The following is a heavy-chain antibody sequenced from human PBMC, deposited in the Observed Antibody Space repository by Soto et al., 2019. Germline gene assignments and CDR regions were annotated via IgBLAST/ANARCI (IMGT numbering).Heavy chain of an antibody. V-gene: IGHV5-10-1*01. Sequence: GESLKISCKGSGYSFTSYWISWVRQMPGKGLEWMGRIDPSDSYTNYSPSFQGHVTISADKSISTAYLQWSSLKASDTAMYYCARQATGTPGGEYYYYGMDVWGQGTTVTV. CDR3: ARQATGTPGGEYYYYGMDV. D-gene: IGHD1-1*01. J-gene: IGHJ6*02. CDR2: IDPSDSYT. CDR1: GYSFTSYW.